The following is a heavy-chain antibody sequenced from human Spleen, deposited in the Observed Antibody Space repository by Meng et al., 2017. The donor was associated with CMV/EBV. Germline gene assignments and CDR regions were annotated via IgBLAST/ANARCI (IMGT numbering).Heavy chain of an antibody. CDR2: INPNSGGT. CDR3: ARLAAHDYGDSEGNY. J-gene: IGHJ4*02. CDR1: GYTFTVYY. D-gene: IGHD4-17*01. V-gene: IGHV1-2*02. Sequence: ASVKVSCKASGYTFTVYYIYWVRQAPGQGLEWMGWINPNSGGTNYAQKFQGRVTMTRDTSISTAYVDLSRLGVDDTAVYYCARLAAHDYGDSEGNYWGQGTLVTVSS.